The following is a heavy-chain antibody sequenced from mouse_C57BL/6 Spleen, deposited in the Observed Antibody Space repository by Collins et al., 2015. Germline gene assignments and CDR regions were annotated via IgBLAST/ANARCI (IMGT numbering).Heavy chain of an antibody. V-gene: IGHV5-9-4*01. Sequence: EVQLVESGGGLVKPGGSLKLSCAASGFTFSSYAMSWVHQSPEKRLEWVAEISSGGSYTYYPDTVTGRFTISRDNAKNTLYLEMSSLRSEDTAMYYCARAPAYYAMDYWGQGTSVTVSS. CDR1: GFTFSSYA. CDR3: ARAPAYYAMDY. J-gene: IGHJ4*01. CDR2: ISSGGSYT.